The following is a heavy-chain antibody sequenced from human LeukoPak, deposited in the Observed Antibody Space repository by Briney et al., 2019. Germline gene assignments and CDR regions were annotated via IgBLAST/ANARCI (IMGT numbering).Heavy chain of an antibody. Sequence: GGSLRLSCAASGFTFSSYSMNWVRQAPGKGLEWVSYISGSSGTIYHADSVKGRFTISRDNAKNSLYLQMNSLRAEDMAVYYCARRSEFGVLYYMDVWGKGTTVTVSS. V-gene: IGHV3-48*01. J-gene: IGHJ6*03. CDR2: ISGSSGTI. CDR3: ARRSEFGVLYYMDV. D-gene: IGHD3-16*01. CDR1: GFTFSSYS.